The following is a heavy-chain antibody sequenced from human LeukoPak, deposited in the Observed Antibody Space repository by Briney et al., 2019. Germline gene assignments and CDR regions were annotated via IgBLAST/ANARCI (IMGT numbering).Heavy chain of an antibody. Sequence: SETLSLTCAVYGGPFSGYYWSWIRQPPGKGLEWIGEINHSGSTNYNPSLKSRVTISVDTSKNQFSLKLSSVTAADTAVYYCARGALERRVRHDAFDIWGQGTMVTVSS. V-gene: IGHV4-34*01. CDR1: GGPFSGYY. CDR3: ARGALERRVRHDAFDI. D-gene: IGHD1-1*01. CDR2: INHSGST. J-gene: IGHJ3*02.